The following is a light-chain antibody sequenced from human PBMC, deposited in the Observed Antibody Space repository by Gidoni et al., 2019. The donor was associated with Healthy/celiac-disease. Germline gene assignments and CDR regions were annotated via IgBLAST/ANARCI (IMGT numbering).Light chain of an antibody. CDR2: AAS. V-gene: IGKV1-39*01. CDR1: QSISSS. CDR3: RQRYGTPLT. Sequence: DIQLTQSPSTLSASVGERVTIPCRASQSISSSLNWYQQKPGKAPTRLIHAASSWQSGVPSGCSGSGACTDYTLTISSMQPEDYSTDYCRQRYGTPLTCGGXTRVEIK. J-gene: IGKJ4*01.